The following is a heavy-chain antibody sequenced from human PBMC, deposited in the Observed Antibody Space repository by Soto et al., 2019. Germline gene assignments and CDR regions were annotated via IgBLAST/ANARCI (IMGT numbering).Heavy chain of an antibody. D-gene: IGHD2-2*01. V-gene: IGHV5-51*01. Sequence: GESLKISCKGSGYSFTSYWIGWVRQMPGKGLEWMGIIYPGDSDTRYSPSFQGQVTISADKSISTAYLQWSSLKASDTAMYYCARLVNGDIVVVPAANWFDPWGRGTLVTVSS. CDR2: IYPGDSDT. CDR1: GYSFTSYW. CDR3: ARLVNGDIVVVPAANWFDP. J-gene: IGHJ5*02.